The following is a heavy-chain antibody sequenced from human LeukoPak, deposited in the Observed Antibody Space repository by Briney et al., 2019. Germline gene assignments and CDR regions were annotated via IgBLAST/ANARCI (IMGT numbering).Heavy chain of an antibody. Sequence: ASVKVSCKVSGYTLTELSMHWVRQAPGKGLEWMGGFDPEDGETIYAQKFQGGVTMTEDTSTDTPYMALRSLRSDDPPVDYCSRDSRATVTTFGDFWGQGTLVTVSS. D-gene: IGHD4-17*01. V-gene: IGHV1-24*01. J-gene: IGHJ4*02. CDR2: FDPEDGET. CDR3: SRDSRATVTTFGDF. CDR1: GYTLTELS.